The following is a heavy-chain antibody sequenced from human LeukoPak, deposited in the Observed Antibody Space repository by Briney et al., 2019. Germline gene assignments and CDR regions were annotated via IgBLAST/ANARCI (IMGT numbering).Heavy chain of an antibody. V-gene: IGHV3-74*01. CDR2: IRSDGSST. J-gene: IGHJ4*02. CDR3: ARDYLDSSGYYYYFDY. Sequence: GGSLRLSCAASEFTLSSYWMHWVRQVPGKGLVWVSRIRSDGSSTNYADSVKGRFTISRDNARNTLYLQMNSLRVEDTAVYYCARDYLDSSGYYYYFDYWGQGTLVTVSS. CDR1: EFTLSSYW. D-gene: IGHD3-22*01.